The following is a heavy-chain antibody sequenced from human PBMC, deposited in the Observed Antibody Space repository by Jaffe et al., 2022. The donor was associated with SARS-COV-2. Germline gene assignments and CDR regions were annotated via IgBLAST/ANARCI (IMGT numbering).Heavy chain of an antibody. V-gene: IGHV1-8*01. CDR3: ARGPFDWLLMGYYYYYMDV. CDR2: MNPNSGNT. D-gene: IGHD3-9*01. J-gene: IGHJ6*03. CDR1: GYTFTSYD. Sequence: QVQLVQSGAEVKKPGASVKVSCKASGYTFTSYDINWVRQATGQGLEWMGWMNPNSGNTGYAQKFQGRVTMTRNTSISTAYMELSSLRSEDTAVYYCARGPFDWLLMGYYYYYMDVWGKGTTVTVSS.